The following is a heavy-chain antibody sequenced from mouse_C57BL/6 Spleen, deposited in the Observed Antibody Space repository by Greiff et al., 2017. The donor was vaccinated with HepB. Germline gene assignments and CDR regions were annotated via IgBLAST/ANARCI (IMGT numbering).Heavy chain of an antibody. CDR3: ARVPTGYAMDY. CDR1: GFTFSDYY. Sequence: EVQVVESEGGLVQPGSSMKLSCTASGFTFSDYYMAWVRQVPEKGLEWVANINYDGSSTYYLDSLKSRFIISRDNAKNILYLQMSSLKSEDTATYYCARVPTGYAMDYWGQGTSVTVSS. CDR2: INYDGSST. D-gene: IGHD1-1*01. J-gene: IGHJ4*01. V-gene: IGHV5-16*01.